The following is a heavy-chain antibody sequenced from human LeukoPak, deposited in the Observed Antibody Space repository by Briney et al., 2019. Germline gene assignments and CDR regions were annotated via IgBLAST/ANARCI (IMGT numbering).Heavy chain of an antibody. CDR2: INHSGST. CDR3: ASRPSSGADY. Sequence: PSETLSLTCAVYGGSFSGYYWSWIRQPPGKGLEWIGEINHSGSTNYNPSLKSRVTISVDTSKNQFSLKLSSVTAADTAVYYCASRPSSGADYWGQGTLVTVSS. D-gene: IGHD1-26*01. CDR1: GGSFSGYY. J-gene: IGHJ4*02. V-gene: IGHV4-34*01.